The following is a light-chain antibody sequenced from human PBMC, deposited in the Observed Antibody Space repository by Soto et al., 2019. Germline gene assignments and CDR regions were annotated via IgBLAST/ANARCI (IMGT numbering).Light chain of an antibody. Sequence: QSALTKPASVSGSAGQPITISCTATSSYVGGYNYVSWYQQHPGKAPKLIIYEVDHRPSGVSNRFSGSKSGNTASLSISGLQAEDEAPYYCSSYTVISTLIFGGGTKVTVL. CDR3: SSYTVISTLI. J-gene: IGLJ2*01. CDR1: SSYVGGYNY. CDR2: EVD. V-gene: IGLV2-14*01.